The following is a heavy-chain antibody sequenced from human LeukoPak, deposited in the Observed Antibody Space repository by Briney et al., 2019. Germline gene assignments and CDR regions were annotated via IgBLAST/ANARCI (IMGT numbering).Heavy chain of an antibody. Sequence: PSETLSLTCTGSGGSISSYYWSWIRQPPGKGLEWIGYIYYSGSTNYNPSLKSRVTISVDTSKNQFSLKLSSVTAADTAMYYCVKSGGYGLIDYWGQGTLVTVSS. CDR2: IYYSGST. J-gene: IGHJ4*02. V-gene: IGHV4-59*08. CDR3: VKSGGYGLIDY. D-gene: IGHD6-19*01. CDR1: GGSISSYY.